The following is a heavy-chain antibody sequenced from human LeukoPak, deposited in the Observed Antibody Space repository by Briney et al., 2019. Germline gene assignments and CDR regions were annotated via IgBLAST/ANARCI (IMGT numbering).Heavy chain of an antibody. J-gene: IGHJ4*02. CDR2: ISGRGGRT. Sequence: GGSLRLSCAASGFTFSSYAMNWVRQAPGQGLEWVSGISGRGGRTYYADSVKGRFTISKDNSVNTLYLQINGLRAEDTAVYYCAKEPVITVTTYSRHFDYWGQGTLVTVSS. CDR1: GFTFSSYA. CDR3: AKEPVITVTTYSRHFDY. D-gene: IGHD4-17*01. V-gene: IGHV3-23*01.